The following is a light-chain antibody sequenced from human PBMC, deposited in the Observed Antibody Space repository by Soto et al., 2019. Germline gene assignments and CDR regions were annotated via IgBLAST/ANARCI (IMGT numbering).Light chain of an antibody. Sequence: QSVLTQPASVSGSPGQSITISCTGTSSDVGTYDLVSWYQQHPGKAPTLMIYEVNSRPSGVSTRFSGSKSGDTASLTISGLQAEDEADYYCCSFAGSNTWVFGGGTQLTVL. V-gene: IGLV2-23*02. CDR2: EVN. CDR1: SSDVGTYDL. CDR3: CSFAGSNTWV. J-gene: IGLJ3*02.